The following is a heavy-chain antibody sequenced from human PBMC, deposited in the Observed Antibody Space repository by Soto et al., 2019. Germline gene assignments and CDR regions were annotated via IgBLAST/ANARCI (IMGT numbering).Heavy chain of an antibody. J-gene: IGHJ6*03. V-gene: IGHV3-30*02. CDR3: AKVGVETGQHYYYYYMDV. Sequence: GGSLRLSCAVPGGIFHGYGMHWVRQAPGKGLEWVAIIRFDGSNEEYADSVKGRFTISRDNSKNTLYLQMNSLRAEDTAVYYCAKVGVETGQHYYYYYMDVWGKGTTVTVSS. CDR1: GGIFHGYG. CDR2: IRFDGSNE. D-gene: IGHD3-3*01.